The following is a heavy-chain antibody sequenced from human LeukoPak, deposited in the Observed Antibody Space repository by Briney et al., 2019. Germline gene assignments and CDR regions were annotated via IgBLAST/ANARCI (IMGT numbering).Heavy chain of an antibody. Sequence: GGSLRLSCAASGFTFSSYAMSWVRQAPGKGLEWVSAISVGAGSPYYADSVQGRFTISRDNSKRTLFLQMNSLRAEDTAFYYCAKAELGVDTFFDYWGQGTLVTVSS. J-gene: IGHJ4*02. V-gene: IGHV3-23*01. CDR3: AKAELGVDTFFDY. CDR2: ISVGAGSP. CDR1: GFTFSSYA. D-gene: IGHD3-3*01.